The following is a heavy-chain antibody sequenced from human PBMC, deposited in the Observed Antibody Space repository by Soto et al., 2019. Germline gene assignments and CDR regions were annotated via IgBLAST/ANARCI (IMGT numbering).Heavy chain of an antibody. D-gene: IGHD2-15*01. CDR2: IYYSGST. J-gene: IGHJ3*02. Sequence: SETLSLTCTVSGGSISRYYWSWIRQPPGKGLEWIGYIYYSGSTNYNPSLKSRVTISVDTSKNQFSLKLSSVTAADTAVYYCARQMRGYCSGGSCWDAFDIWGQGTMVT. V-gene: IGHV4-59*08. CDR1: GGSISRYY. CDR3: ARQMRGYCSGGSCWDAFDI.